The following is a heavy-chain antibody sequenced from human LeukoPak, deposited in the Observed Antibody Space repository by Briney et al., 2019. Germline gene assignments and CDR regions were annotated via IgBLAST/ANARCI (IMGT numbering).Heavy chain of an antibody. CDR1: GFTFSSYA. CDR2: ISYDGSNK. J-gene: IGHJ4*02. CDR3: AKDSSSSWFGGDSE. Sequence: PGGSLRLSCAAPGFTFSSYAMHWVRQAPGKGLEWVAVISYDGSNKYYADSVKGRFTISRDNSKNTLYLQMNSLRLEDTAVYYCAKDSSSSWFGGDSEWGQGTLVTVST. D-gene: IGHD6-13*01. V-gene: IGHV3-30-3*01.